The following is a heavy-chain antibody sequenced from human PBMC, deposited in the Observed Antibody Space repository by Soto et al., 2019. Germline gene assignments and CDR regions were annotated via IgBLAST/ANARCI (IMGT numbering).Heavy chain of an antibody. J-gene: IGHJ4*02. D-gene: IGHD1-26*01. CDR3: AKSLFANTTEGAN. V-gene: IGHV3-23*01. CDR1: GFTFSNNY. Sequence: EVQLLESGGGLVQPGVSLRLACAASGFTFSNNYVTGVRQAPGKGLEWISTISGSGGTAYYADSVKGLFTISRDNSKNTAYVQIDILRGEYTARYDCAKSLFANTTEGANWGQGPRVTVSS. CDR2: ISGSGGTA.